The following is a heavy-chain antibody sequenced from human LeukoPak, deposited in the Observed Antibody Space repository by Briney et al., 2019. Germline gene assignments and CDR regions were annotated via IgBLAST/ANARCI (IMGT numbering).Heavy chain of an antibody. J-gene: IGHJ4*02. CDR3: ARESSSSTWTFHY. CDR2: INPNTGDT. V-gene: IGHV1-2*02. Sequence: ASVTVSCKASGYTFNDHYMHWVRQAPGQGLEWMGWINPNTGDTNYAQQFPGRVTMTRDTSISTAYMELSRLTSDDTAVYYCARESSSSTWTFHYWGQGTLVTVSS. CDR1: GYTFNDHY. D-gene: IGHD6-13*01.